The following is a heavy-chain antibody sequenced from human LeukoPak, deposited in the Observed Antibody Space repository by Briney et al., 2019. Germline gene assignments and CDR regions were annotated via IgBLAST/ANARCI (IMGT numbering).Heavy chain of an antibody. Sequence: GGSLRLSCAASGFTFRNAWMNWVRQAPGKGLEWVSVISGSGVITYYADSVKGRFTISRDDSKNTLYLQMNSLRAEDTAVYYCAKEWWEPTRDDYFDYWGQGTLVTVSS. CDR3: AKEWWEPTRDDYFDY. CDR1: GFTFRNAW. V-gene: IGHV3-23*01. J-gene: IGHJ4*02. CDR2: ISGSGVIT. D-gene: IGHD1-26*01.